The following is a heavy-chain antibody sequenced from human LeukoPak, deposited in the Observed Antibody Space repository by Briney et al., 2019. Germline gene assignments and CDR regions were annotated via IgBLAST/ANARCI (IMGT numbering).Heavy chain of an antibody. Sequence: ASVKVSCKASGYTFTGYYMHWVRQAPGQGLEWMGWINPNSGGTNYAQKFQGRVTMTRDTSISTAYMELSRLRSDDTAVYYCARDRGYYDILTGYYSYWFDPWGHGTLVTVSS. CDR1: GYTFTGYY. J-gene: IGHJ5*02. D-gene: IGHD3-9*01. V-gene: IGHV1-2*02. CDR3: ARDRGYYDILTGYYSYWFDP. CDR2: INPNSGGT.